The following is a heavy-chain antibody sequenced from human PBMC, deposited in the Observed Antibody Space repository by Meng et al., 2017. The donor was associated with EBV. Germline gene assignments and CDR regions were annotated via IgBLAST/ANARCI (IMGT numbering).Heavy chain of an antibody. J-gene: IGHJ5*02. CDR1: XDSISSFYF. Sequence: QLQLRESGPGQVKPSAXLSVTCTVSXDSISSFYFWGWILQPPGRGLEWIGSVHYTGSTYYSPSLKSRVTVSVDTSKNQFSLRLTSVTAADTAVYYCARPFPSWQSPRLVPFGAWGQGTLVHVSS. CDR3: ARPFPSWQSPRLVPFGA. V-gene: IGHV4-39*01. CDR2: VHYTGST. D-gene: IGHD6-19*01.